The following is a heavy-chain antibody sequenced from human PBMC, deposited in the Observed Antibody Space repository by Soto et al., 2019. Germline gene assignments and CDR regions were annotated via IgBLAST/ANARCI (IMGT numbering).Heavy chain of an antibody. CDR2: IRSKANSYAT. D-gene: IGHD6-13*01. J-gene: IGHJ6*02. CDR3: TRHPYSSSWLDPYYYYGMDV. CDR1: GFTFSGSA. V-gene: IGHV3-73*01. Sequence: LSLTCAASGFTFSGSAMHWVRQASGKGLEWVGRIRSKANSYATAHAASVKGRFTISRDDSKNTAYLQMNSLKTEDTAVYYCTRHPYSSSWLDPYYYYGMDVWGQGTTVTVSS.